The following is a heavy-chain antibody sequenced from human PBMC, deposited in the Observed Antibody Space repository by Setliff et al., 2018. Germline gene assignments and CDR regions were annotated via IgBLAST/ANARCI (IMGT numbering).Heavy chain of an antibody. CDR2: IHPSGST. J-gene: IGHJ5*02. CDR1: GDSISSGSYH. V-gene: IGHV4-61*02. D-gene: IGHD1-1*01. CDR3: ARTTGSTHNWLDP. Sequence: PSETLSLTCTVSGDSISSGSYHWSWIRKPAGKGLEWIGRIHPSGSTNYNPSLKSRVTISVDTSKNQFSLKVSSVTAADTAVYHCARTTGSTHNWLDPWGPGTLVTVSS.